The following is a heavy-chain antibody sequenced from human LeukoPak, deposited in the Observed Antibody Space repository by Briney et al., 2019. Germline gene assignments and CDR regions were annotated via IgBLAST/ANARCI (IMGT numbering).Heavy chain of an antibody. J-gene: IGHJ6*02. Sequence: GGSLRLSCAASGFTFSDYSMNWVRQAPGKGLVWVSRINGDESLTHYADSVRGRFTISRDNARNTLYLQMDSLRAEDTAVYYCALFWRDGMDVWGQGTTVTVSS. CDR1: GFTFSDYS. CDR2: INGDESLT. V-gene: IGHV3-74*01. D-gene: IGHD1-1*01. CDR3: ALFWRDGMDV.